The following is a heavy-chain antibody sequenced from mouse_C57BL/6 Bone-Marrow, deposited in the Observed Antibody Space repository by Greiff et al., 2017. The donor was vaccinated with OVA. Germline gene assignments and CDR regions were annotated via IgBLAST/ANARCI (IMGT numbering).Heavy chain of an antibody. J-gene: IGHJ4*01. Sequence: VQLKESGAELVRPGASVKLSCTASGFNIKDDYMHWVKQRPEQGLEWIGWIDPENGDTEYASKFQGKATITADTSSNTAYLQLSSLTSEDTAVYYCTTGGYYGNYSYAMDYWGQGTSVTVSS. V-gene: IGHV14-4*01. CDR2: IDPENGDT. CDR1: GFNIKDDY. D-gene: IGHD2-1*01. CDR3: TTGGYYGNYSYAMDY.